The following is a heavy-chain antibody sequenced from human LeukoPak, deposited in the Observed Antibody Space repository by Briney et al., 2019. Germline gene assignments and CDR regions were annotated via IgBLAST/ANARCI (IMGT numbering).Heavy chain of an antibody. CDR2: IKQDGSEK. CDR3: ARDNPQHHVQDYGMDV. Sequence: PGGSLRLSCAASGFTFSSYWMSWVRQAPGKGLEWVANIKQDGSEKYYVDSVKGRFTISRDNAKNSLYLQMNSLRAEDTAVYYCARDNPQHHVQDYGMDVWGQGTTVTVSS. D-gene: IGHD1-1*01. J-gene: IGHJ6*02. CDR1: GFTFSSYW. V-gene: IGHV3-7*01.